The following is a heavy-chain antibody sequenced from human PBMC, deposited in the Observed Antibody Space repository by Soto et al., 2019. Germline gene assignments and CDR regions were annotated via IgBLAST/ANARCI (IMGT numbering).Heavy chain of an antibody. CDR3: ARETGFCSSTSCYRKTYYYYGMDV. CDR2: ISYDGSNK. V-gene: IGHV3-30-3*01. J-gene: IGHJ6*02. CDR1: GFTFSSYA. Sequence: QVQLVESGGGVVQPGRSLRLSCAASGFTFSSYAMHWVRQAPGKGLEWVAVISYDGSNKYYADSVKGRFTISRDNSKNTLYLQMNSLRAEDTAVYYCARETGFCSSTSCYRKTYYYYGMDVWGQGTTVTVSS. D-gene: IGHD2-2*01.